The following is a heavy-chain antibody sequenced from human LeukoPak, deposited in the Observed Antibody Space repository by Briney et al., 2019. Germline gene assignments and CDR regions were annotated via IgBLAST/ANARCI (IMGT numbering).Heavy chain of an antibody. CDR2: ISSSSSYI. Sequence: PGGSLRLSCAASGFTFSSYSMNWVRQAPGKGLEWVSSISSSSSYIYYADSVKGRFTISRDNAKNSLYLQMNSLRAEDTALYYCARDHGSGSRPNWFDPWGQGTLVTVSS. J-gene: IGHJ5*02. V-gene: IGHV3-21*04. D-gene: IGHD3-10*01. CDR1: GFTFSSYS. CDR3: ARDHGSGSRPNWFDP.